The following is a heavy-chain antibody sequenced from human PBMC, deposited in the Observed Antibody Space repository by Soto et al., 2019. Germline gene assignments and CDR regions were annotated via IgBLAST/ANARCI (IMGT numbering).Heavy chain of an antibody. Sequence: SETLSLTCTVSGGSISSSSYYWGWIRQPPGKGLEWIGSIYYSGSTYYNPSLKSRVTISVDTSKNQFSLKLSSVTAADTAVYYCARQGYCSGGSCYSEGFDYWGQGTLVTVSS. D-gene: IGHD2-15*01. CDR2: IYYSGST. CDR1: GGSISSSSYY. CDR3: ARQGYCSGGSCYSEGFDY. J-gene: IGHJ4*02. V-gene: IGHV4-39*01.